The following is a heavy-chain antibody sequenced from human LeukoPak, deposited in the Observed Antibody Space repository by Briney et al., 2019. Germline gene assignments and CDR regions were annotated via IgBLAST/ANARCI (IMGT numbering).Heavy chain of an antibody. J-gene: IGHJ4*02. V-gene: IGHV3-30*03. Sequence: PGGSLRLSCAASGFTFSSYGMHWVRQAPGKGLEWVAVISYDGSNKYYADSVKGRFTISRDNSKNTLYLQMNSLRAEDTAVYCCATALKNVLLWFGEFLVYWGQGTLVTVSS. CDR2: ISYDGSNK. CDR3: ATALKNVLLWFGEFLVY. D-gene: IGHD3-10*01. CDR1: GFTFSSYG.